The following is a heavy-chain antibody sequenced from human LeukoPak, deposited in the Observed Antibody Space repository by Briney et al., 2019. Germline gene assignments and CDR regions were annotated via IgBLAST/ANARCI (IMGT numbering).Heavy chain of an antibody. J-gene: IGHJ4*02. Sequence: ASVKVSCKASGYTFTGYYMHWVRQAPGQGLEWMGWINPNSGGTNYAQKFQGRVTMTRDTSISTAYMELSRLRSDDTAVYYCAREILNYYDSSGYYSGDYWGQGTLVTVSS. V-gene: IGHV1-2*02. CDR2: INPNSGGT. CDR3: AREILNYYDSSGYYSGDY. CDR1: GYTFTGYY. D-gene: IGHD3-22*01.